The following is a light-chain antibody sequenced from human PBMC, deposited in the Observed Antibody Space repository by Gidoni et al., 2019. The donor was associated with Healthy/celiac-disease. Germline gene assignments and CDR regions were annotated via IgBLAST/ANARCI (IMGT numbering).Light chain of an antibody. J-gene: IGKJ4*01. V-gene: IGKV3-15*01. CDR2: GAS. CDR1: QTVSSN. CDR3: QQYNNWPLT. Sequence: EIVMTQSPATLSVSPGERATISCRASQTVSSNLAWYQQKPREAPRLLIYGASTRATGIPARFSGSGSGTEFTLTISSLQSEDLAVYYCQQYNNWPLTFGGGTKVEIK.